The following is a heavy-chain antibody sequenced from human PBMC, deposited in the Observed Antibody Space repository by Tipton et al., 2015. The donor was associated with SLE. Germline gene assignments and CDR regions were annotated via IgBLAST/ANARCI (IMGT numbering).Heavy chain of an antibody. J-gene: IGHJ6*02. Sequence: TLSLTCAVYGGSFSGYYWSWIRQPPGKGLEWIGYIYYSGSTYYNPSLKSRVTISVDTSKNQFSLKLSSVTAADTAVYYCARDRIAAAGPKGMDVWGQGTTVTVSS. V-gene: IGHV4-34*09. CDR3: ARDRIAAAGPKGMDV. CDR2: IYYSGST. D-gene: IGHD6-13*01. CDR1: GGSFSGYY.